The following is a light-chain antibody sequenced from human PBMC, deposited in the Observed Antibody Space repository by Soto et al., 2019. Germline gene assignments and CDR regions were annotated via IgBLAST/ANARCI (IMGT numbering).Light chain of an antibody. V-gene: IGKV1-33*01. CDR3: QQYDNLPPLT. Sequence: DILMTQSPSSLSASVGDRVTITCQASQDISNNVNWYQQKAGKAPKLLIYDASNLETVVPLRFSGSGTGTDFTFTISSLQPEDIAKYFCQQYDNLPPLTFGGGTKVPIK. J-gene: IGKJ4*01. CDR2: DAS. CDR1: QDISNN.